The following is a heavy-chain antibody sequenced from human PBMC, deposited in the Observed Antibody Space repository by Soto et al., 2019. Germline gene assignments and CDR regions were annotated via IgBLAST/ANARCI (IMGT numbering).Heavy chain of an antibody. J-gene: IGHJ6*02. Sequence: GASVKVSCKASGGTFSSYAISWVRQAPGQGPEWMGGIIPIFGTANYAQKFQGRVTITADESTSTAYMELSSLRSEDTAVYYCARDPGPALSAGAYYYGMDVWGQGTTVTVSS. CDR2: IIPIFGTA. CDR1: GGTFSSYA. CDR3: ARDPGPALSAGAYYYGMDV. V-gene: IGHV1-69*13. D-gene: IGHD3-10*01.